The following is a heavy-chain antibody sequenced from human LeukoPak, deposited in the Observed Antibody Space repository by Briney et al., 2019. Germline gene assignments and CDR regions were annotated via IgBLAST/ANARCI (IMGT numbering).Heavy chain of an antibody. J-gene: IGHJ4*02. CDR1: GYSSSIDYY. Sequence: SETLSLTCTVSGYSSSIDYYWGWIRQSPGKGLEWIGSIHRSGSTYYNPSLKSRVTISGDTSKSQISLRLTSVTAADTAVYYCAGTSSGYYSTDYWGQGTLVTVSS. CDR3: AGTSSGYYSTDY. D-gene: IGHD5-12*01. CDR2: IHRSGST. V-gene: IGHV4-38-2*02.